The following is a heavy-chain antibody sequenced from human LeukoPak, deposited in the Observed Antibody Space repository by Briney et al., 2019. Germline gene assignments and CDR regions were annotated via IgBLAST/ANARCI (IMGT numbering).Heavy chain of an antibody. CDR1: GCTFSSYE. D-gene: IGHD3-10*01. CDR3: AKAGVYYYYGSGSYPSYFDY. CDR2: ISSSGSTI. V-gene: IGHV3-48*03. Sequence: GGSLRLSCAASGCTFSSYEMNWVRQAPGKGLEWVSYISSSGSTIYYADSVKGRFTISRDNAKNSLYLQMNSLRAEDTAVYYCAKAGVYYYYGSGSYPSYFDYWGQGTLVTVSS. J-gene: IGHJ4*02.